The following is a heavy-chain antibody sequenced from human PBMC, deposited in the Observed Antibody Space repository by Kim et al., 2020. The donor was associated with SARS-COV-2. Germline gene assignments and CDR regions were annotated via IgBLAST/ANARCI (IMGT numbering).Heavy chain of an antibody. Sequence: SETLSLTCTVSGGSISSSSYYWGWIRQPPGKGLEWIGSIYYSGSTYYNPSLKSRVTISVDTSKNQFSLKLSSVTAADTAVYYCARPIGIGSGSYFYWGQGTLVTVSS. V-gene: IGHV4-39*01. D-gene: IGHD3-10*01. CDR1: GGSISSSSYY. CDR2: IYYSGST. J-gene: IGHJ4*02. CDR3: ARPIGIGSGSYFY.